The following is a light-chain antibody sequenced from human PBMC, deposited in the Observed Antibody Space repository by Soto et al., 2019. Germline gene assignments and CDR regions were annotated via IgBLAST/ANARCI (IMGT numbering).Light chain of an antibody. J-gene: IGKJ2*01. CDR2: GAS. CDR3: QQYDSSPNT. V-gene: IGKV3-20*01. Sequence: EIVLTQSPSTLSLSPGERATLSCRASQSVSSSYLAWYQQKPGQAPRLLIYGASSRATGIPDRFSGSGSGTDFTLTISRLEPEDFAVYYCQQYDSSPNTFGQGTKLEIK. CDR1: QSVSSSY.